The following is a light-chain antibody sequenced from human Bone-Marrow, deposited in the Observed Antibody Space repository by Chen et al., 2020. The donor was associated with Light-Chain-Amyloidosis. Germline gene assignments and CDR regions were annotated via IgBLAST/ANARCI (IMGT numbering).Light chain of an antibody. Sequence: QSVLSQPPSASGTPGQRVTISCSGGRSNIGSNTVNWYQHLPGKAPKLLIHTNSYRPSGVPDRFSASKSGTSASLAISGLQSEDEADYYCATYDDSLNGAAFGGGTKPTVL. CDR3: ATYDDSLNGAA. J-gene: IGLJ2*01. V-gene: IGLV1-44*01. CDR2: TNS. CDR1: RSNIGSNT.